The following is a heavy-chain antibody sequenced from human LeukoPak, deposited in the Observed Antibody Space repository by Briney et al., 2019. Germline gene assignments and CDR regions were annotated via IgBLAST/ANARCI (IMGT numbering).Heavy chain of an antibody. J-gene: IGHJ4*02. D-gene: IGHD4-23*01. Sequence: GESLKISCKGSGYTFASFWIAWVRQIPGKGLEWMGMIDPGDSDARYSPSFQGQVTISVDKSISTAYLQWGSLEASDTAMYYCAGLRGDYGGNPVEYWGQGTLVTVSS. V-gene: IGHV5-51*01. CDR3: AGLRGDYGGNPVEY. CDR1: GYTFASFW. CDR2: IDPGDSDA.